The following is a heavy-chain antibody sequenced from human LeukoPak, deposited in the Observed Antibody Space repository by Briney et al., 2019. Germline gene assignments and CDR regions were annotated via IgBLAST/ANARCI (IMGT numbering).Heavy chain of an antibody. V-gene: IGHV1-18*01. CDR2: ISTYNVNT. Sequence: ASVKVSCKASGYSFTSYGISWVRQAPGQGLEWMGWISTYNVNTNYAQKLQGRVTMTEDTSTDTAYMELSSLRSEDTAVYYCATGREQWLVLQVSYFDYWGQGTLVTVSS. CDR3: ATGREQWLVLQVSYFDY. J-gene: IGHJ4*02. D-gene: IGHD6-19*01. CDR1: GYSFTSYG.